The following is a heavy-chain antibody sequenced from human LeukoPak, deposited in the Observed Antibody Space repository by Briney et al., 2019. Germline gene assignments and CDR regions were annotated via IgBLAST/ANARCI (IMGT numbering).Heavy chain of an antibody. Sequence: GGSLRLSCAASGFTFSSYSMNWVRQAPGKGLEWVLSISGGGRLKNYADSVKGRFSISRDNSQNTVSLQMNNLTVEDTAVYYCAKSENYYFYMDLWGKGTPVTISS. CDR3: AKSENYYFYMDL. J-gene: IGHJ6*03. CDR2: ISGGGRLK. CDR1: GFTFSSYS. V-gene: IGHV3-23*01.